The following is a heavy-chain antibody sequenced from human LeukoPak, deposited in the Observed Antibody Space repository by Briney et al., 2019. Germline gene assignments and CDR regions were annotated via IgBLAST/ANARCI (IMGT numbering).Heavy chain of an antibody. V-gene: IGHV3-23*01. CDR3: AKVRIVGATRDFDD. D-gene: IGHD1-26*01. CDR2: ISGSSGRT. J-gene: IGHJ4*02. CDR1: GLTFSSYG. Sequence: PGGSLRLSCAASGLTFSSYGMSWVRQAPGKGLEWVSSISGSSGRTYYADSVKGRFTISRDNSKNTLYLQMDSLRVEDTAVYYCAKVRIVGATRDFDDWGQGTLVTVSS.